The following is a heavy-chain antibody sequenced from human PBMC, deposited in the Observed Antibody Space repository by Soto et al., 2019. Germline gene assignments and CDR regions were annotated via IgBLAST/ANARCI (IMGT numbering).Heavy chain of an antibody. Sequence: QVQLQESGPGLVKPSETLSLTCTVSGGSVSSGSYYWSWIRQPPGKGLEWIGYIYYSGSTNYNPSLKSRVTISVDTSKNQFSLKLSSVTAADTAVYYCATSTVVKDWYFDLWGRGTLVTVSS. D-gene: IGHD4-17*01. J-gene: IGHJ2*01. CDR1: GGSVSSGSYY. CDR2: IYYSGST. V-gene: IGHV4-61*01. CDR3: ATSTVVKDWYFDL.